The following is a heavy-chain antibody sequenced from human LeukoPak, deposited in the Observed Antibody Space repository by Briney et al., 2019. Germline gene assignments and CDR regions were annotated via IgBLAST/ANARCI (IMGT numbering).Heavy chain of an antibody. CDR1: GYTFTSYA. V-gene: IGHV7-4-1*02. CDR2: INTNTGNP. D-gene: IGHD6-19*01. CDR3: ARDGLTVAGLFDY. Sequence: ASVKVSCKASGYTFTSYAMNWVRQAPGQGLEWMGWINTNTGNPTYAQGFTGRFVFSLDTSVSTAYLQISSPRAEDTAVHYCARDGLTVAGLFDYWGQGTLVTVSS. J-gene: IGHJ4*02.